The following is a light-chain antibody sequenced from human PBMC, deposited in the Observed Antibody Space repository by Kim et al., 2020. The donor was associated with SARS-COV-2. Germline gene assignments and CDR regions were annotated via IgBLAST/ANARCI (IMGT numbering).Light chain of an antibody. Sequence: SPWERVTLSCRASETVAYKLAWYRQRPGQAPRLLTYDTSARATDIPDRFSGSGSGTDFTLTISSLQAEDVGIYYCKQYRHWPPWTFGQGTKVDIK. CDR3: KQYRHWPPWT. CDR2: DTS. V-gene: IGKV3D-15*01. CDR1: ETVAYK. J-gene: IGKJ1*01.